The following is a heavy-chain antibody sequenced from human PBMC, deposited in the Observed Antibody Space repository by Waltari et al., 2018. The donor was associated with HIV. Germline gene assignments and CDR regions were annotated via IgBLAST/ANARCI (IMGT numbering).Heavy chain of an antibody. Sequence: QLQLQESGPGLVKPSETLSLTCTVSGGSISSSSYYWGWIRQPPGKGLEWIGSIYYSGSTYYNPSLKSRVTISVDTSKNQFSLKLSSVTAADTAVYYCASQPHDLWSGYYTPASYWFDPWGQGTLVTVSS. D-gene: IGHD3-3*01. V-gene: IGHV4-39*01. CDR2: IYYSGST. J-gene: IGHJ5*02. CDR1: GGSISSSSYY. CDR3: ASQPHDLWSGYYTPASYWFDP.